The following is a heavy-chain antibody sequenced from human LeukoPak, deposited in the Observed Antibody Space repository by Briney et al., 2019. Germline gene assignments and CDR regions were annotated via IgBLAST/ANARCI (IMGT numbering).Heavy chain of an antibody. D-gene: IGHD3-3*01. J-gene: IGHJ4*02. CDR3: ASGRSGVLRFLEWPDLFDY. V-gene: IGHV4-61*02. CDR2: IYTSGST. CDR1: GGSISSGSYY. Sequence: PSQTLSLTCTVSGGSISSGSYYWSWIRQPAGKGLEWIGRIYTSGSTNYNPSLKSRVTISVDTSKNQFSLKLSSVTAADTAVYYCASGRSGVLRFLEWPDLFDYWGQGTLVTVSS.